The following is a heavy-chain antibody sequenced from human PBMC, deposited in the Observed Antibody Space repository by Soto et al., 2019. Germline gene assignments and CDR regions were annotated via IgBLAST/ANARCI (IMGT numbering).Heavy chain of an antibody. CDR3: ARDTPGEWLRVLYPYYYYGMDV. J-gene: IGHJ6*02. CDR1: GYTFTSYD. CDR2: INAGNGIA. V-gene: IGHV1-3*01. Sequence: GASVKVSCKASGYTFTSYDMHWVRQAPGQRLEWMGWINAGNGIANYAQKFQGRVTITADKSTSTAYMELSSLRSEDTAVYYCARDTPGEWLRVLYPYYYYGMDVWGQGTTVTVSS. D-gene: IGHD5-12*01.